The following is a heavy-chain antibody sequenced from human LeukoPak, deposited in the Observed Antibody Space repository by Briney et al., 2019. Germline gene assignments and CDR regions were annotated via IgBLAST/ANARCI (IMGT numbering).Heavy chain of an antibody. D-gene: IGHD4/OR15-4a*01. CDR1: GFTFSDYA. J-gene: IGHJ4*02. Sequence: GGSLRLSCVGSGFTFSDYAIHWVRQAPGKGLEWVAVSSHDEVGKQFADSVKGRFTLSRDNSRDSVHLQMNRLRDEGTAVYYCAKDRGYGEHEPFESWGQGSLVTVSS. CDR2: SSHDEVGK. CDR3: AKDRGYGEHEPFES. V-gene: IGHV3-30*18.